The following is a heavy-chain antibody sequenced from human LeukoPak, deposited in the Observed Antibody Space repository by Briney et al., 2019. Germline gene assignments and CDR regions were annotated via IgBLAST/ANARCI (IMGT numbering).Heavy chain of an antibody. D-gene: IGHD2-2*01. CDR1: GGSISSYY. Sequence: PSETLSLTCTVSGGSISSYYWSWIRQPPGKGLEWIGYIYYNGSTNYNPSLKSRVTISVDTSKNRFSLKLSSVTAADTAVYYCARQARYCSSTSCYANGMDVWGQGTTVTVSS. CDR3: ARQARYCSSTSCYANGMDV. CDR2: IYYNGST. J-gene: IGHJ6*02. V-gene: IGHV4-59*08.